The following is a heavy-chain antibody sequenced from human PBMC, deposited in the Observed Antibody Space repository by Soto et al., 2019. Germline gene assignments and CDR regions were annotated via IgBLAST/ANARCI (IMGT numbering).Heavy chain of an antibody. J-gene: IGHJ4*02. Sequence: QLVQSGAEVKKPGASMRISCKASGYSFISYGIHWVRQAPGLRPEWMGWINAGPGGTEYSQRFEGRVTITRDTSASTVYMELRSLKVEDTAMYYCVTDYVRGRDYWGQGTSVTVSS. CDR1: GYSFISYG. CDR2: INAGPGGT. D-gene: IGHD3-10*02. CDR3: VTDYVRGRDY. V-gene: IGHV1-3*01.